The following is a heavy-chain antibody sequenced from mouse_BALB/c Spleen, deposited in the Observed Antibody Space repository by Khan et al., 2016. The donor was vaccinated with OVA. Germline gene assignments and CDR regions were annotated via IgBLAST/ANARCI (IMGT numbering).Heavy chain of an antibody. CDR3: AREYWFTY. Sequence: EVELVESGGDLVKPGGSLKLSCAASGFTFSNYAMSWVRQTPAKRLEWVASISSGGTTYYPDSVKGRFTISRDNARNNLYLQMNSVRSEDTAMFYCAREYWFTYWGQGTLVTVSA. D-gene: IGHD2-10*02. CDR2: ISSGGTT. J-gene: IGHJ3*01. CDR1: GFTFSNYA. V-gene: IGHV5-6-5*01.